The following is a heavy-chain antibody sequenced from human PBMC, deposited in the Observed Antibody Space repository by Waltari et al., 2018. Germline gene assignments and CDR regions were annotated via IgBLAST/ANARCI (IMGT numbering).Heavy chain of an antibody. V-gene: IGHV4-34*01. CDR2: INHSGST. CDR3: ARALKPGFRAASRRYFDL. CDR1: GGSFSGYY. D-gene: IGHD6-6*01. Sequence: QVQLQQWGAGLLKPSETLSLTCAVYGGSFSGYYWSWIRQPPGKGLEGIGEINHSGSTSDNPSLKSRVTIAVDTSKSQFSLKLSSVTAADTAVYYCARALKPGFRAASRRYFDLWGRGTLVTVSS. J-gene: IGHJ2*01.